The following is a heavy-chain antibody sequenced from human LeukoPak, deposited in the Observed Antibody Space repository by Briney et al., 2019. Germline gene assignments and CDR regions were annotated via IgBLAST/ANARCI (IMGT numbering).Heavy chain of an antibody. J-gene: IGHJ4*02. CDR2: IYWNDDK. V-gene: IGHV2-5*01. Sequence: ESGPTLVNPTQTLTLTCTFSGFSLSTSGVGVGWIRQPPGKALEWLALIYWNDDKRYSPSLKSRLTITKDTSKNQLVLTMTNMDPVDTATYYCAHSSITIFGVVIRGYYFDYWGQGTLVTVSS. CDR3: AHSSITIFGVVIRGYYFDY. CDR1: GFSLSTSGVG. D-gene: IGHD3-3*01.